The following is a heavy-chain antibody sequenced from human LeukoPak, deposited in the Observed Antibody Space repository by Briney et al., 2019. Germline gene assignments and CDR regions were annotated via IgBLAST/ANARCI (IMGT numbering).Heavy chain of an antibody. CDR2: IKSKTDGGTT. Sequence: GGSLRLSCAVSGFTFSNAWMSWVRQAPGKGLEWVGCIKSKTDGGTTEYAAPVKSRFTISRDDSKNTLYLQMNSLKTDDTGVYYCTTAGYALGNYWGQGTLVTVSS. CDR1: GFTFSNAW. CDR3: TTAGYALGNY. V-gene: IGHV3-15*01. J-gene: IGHJ4*02. D-gene: IGHD5-12*01.